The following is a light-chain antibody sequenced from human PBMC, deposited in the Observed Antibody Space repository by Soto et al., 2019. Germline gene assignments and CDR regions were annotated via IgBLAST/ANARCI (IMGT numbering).Light chain of an antibody. CDR1: QNISTY. CDR3: QQSSSVPLT. V-gene: IGKV1-39*01. Sequence: DIQMTQSPTSLSASAGDRVTITCRASQNISTYLYWYQQKPGKAPKLLIYAASNYQSGVPSRISGSGSGTDFTLTINSLQPEDFATYYCQQSSSVPLTFGQGTKVEIK. J-gene: IGKJ1*01. CDR2: AAS.